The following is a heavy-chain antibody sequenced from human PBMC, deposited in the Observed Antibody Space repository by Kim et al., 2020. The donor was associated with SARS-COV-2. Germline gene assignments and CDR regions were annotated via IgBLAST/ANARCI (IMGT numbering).Heavy chain of an antibody. CDR1: GFTFSSYW. J-gene: IGHJ3*02. CDR3: ARASSYGRNAFDI. Sequence: GGSLRLSCAASGFTFSSYWMHWVRQAPGKGLVWVSRINSDGSSTSYADSVKGRFTISRDNAKNTLYLQMNSLRAEDTAVYYCARASSYGRNAFDIWGQGTMVTVSS. V-gene: IGHV3-74*01. CDR2: INSDGSST. D-gene: IGHD5-18*01.